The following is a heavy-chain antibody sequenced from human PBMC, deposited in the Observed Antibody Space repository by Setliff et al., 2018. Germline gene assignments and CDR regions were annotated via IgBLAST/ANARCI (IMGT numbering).Heavy chain of an antibody. D-gene: IGHD3-22*01. Sequence: TLSLTCSVSGGSIISSTYNWGWIRQHPGKGLEWIGYIHHTGTTFYNPSLRSRVTISVDTSKNQFSLKLSSVTAADTAVYYCARAAKYDSSGYYGFWFDPWGQGTLVTVSS. CDR1: GGSIISSTYN. CDR2: IHHTGTT. CDR3: ARAAKYDSSGYYGFWFDP. J-gene: IGHJ5*02. V-gene: IGHV4-30-4*01.